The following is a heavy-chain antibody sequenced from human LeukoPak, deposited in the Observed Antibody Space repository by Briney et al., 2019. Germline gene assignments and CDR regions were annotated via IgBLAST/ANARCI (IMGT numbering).Heavy chain of an antibody. CDR3: ARDMVRGVIKPWYFDY. J-gene: IGHJ4*02. CDR2: IKQDGSEK. D-gene: IGHD3-10*01. Sequence: GGSLRLSCAASGFTFSTYWMSWVRQAPGKGLEWVASIKQDGSEKYYVDSVKSRFTISRDNAKNSLYLQMNSLRAEDTAVYYCARDMVRGVIKPWYFDYWGQGTLVTVSS. V-gene: IGHV3-7*01. CDR1: GFTFSTYW.